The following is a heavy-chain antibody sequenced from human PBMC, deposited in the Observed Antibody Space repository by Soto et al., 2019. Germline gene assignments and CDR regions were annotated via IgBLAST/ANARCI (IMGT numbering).Heavy chain of an antibody. CDR2: MNPNSANT. Sequence: QVQLVQSGAEVKKPGASVKVSCKTSGYTFTSYDINWVRQATGQGLEWMGWMNPNSANTAYAQKFQGRGTMTRNTSIITAYMELSSLRSEDTAVYYCARERSSGAFDIWGQGTMVNVSS. V-gene: IGHV1-8*01. D-gene: IGHD1-26*01. J-gene: IGHJ3*02. CDR1: GYTFTSYD. CDR3: ARERSSGAFDI.